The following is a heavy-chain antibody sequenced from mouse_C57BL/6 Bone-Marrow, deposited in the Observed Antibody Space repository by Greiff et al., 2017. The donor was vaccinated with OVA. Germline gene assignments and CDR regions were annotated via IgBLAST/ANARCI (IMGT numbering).Heavy chain of an antibody. J-gene: IGHJ2*01. V-gene: IGHV1-81*01. CDR3: ARSGGKGLYYFDY. CDR1: GYTFTSYG. CDR2: IYPRSGNT. D-gene: IGHD1-1*02. Sequence: VQLKESGAELARPGASVKLSCKASGYTFTSYGISWVKQRTGQGLEWIGEIYPRSGNTYYNEKFKGKATLTADKSSSTAYMELRSLTSEDSAVYFCARSGGKGLYYFDYWGQGTTLTVSS.